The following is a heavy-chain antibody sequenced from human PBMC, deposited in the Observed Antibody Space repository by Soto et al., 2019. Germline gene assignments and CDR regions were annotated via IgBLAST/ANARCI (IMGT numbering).Heavy chain of an antibody. J-gene: IGHJ5*02. CDR2: IYVSGIN. V-gene: IGHV4-4*07. CDR1: GVSIRSYY. Sequence: ETLSLSCTVSGVSIRSYYWSWVRQSAGKGLEWIGRIYVSGINNYNPSLRSRVTMSEDTSKNQLSLTLTSVTAADTAIYYCARAAKFGELYHWGQGTPVTVSS. CDR3: ARAAKFGELYH. D-gene: IGHD3-10*02.